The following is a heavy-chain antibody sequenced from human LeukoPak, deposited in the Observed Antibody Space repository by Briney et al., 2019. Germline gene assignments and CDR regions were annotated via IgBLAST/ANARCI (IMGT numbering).Heavy chain of an antibody. CDR1: GVSISSSSYS. V-gene: IGHV4-39*07. CDR3: ARGKQWLPTMRRNWFDP. Sequence: PSETLSLTCTVSGVSISSSSYSWGWIRQPPGKGLEWIGTINYSGRTYYNPSLKSRVTISVDTSKNQFSLKLSSVTAADTAVYYCARGKQWLPTMRRNWFDPWGQGTLVTVSS. CDR2: INYSGRT. J-gene: IGHJ5*02. D-gene: IGHD6-19*01.